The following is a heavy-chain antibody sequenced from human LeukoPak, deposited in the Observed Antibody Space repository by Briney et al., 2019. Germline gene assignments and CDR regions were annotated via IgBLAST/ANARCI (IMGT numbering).Heavy chain of an antibody. Sequence: ASVKVSCKASGYTFTSYYMHWVRQAPGQGLEWMGIINPSGGSTSYAQKFQGRVTMTRDTSTSTVYMELSSLRSEDTAVYYCARETVLLWSPFQYYYYYGMDVWGQGTTVTVSS. CDR2: INPSGGST. D-gene: IGHD3-10*01. J-gene: IGHJ6*02. V-gene: IGHV1-46*01. CDR3: ARETVLLWSPFQYYYYYGMDV. CDR1: GYTFTSYY.